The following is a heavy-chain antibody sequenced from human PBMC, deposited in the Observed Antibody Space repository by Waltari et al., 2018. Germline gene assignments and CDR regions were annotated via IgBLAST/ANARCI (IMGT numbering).Heavy chain of an antibody. CDR2: IKQEGSGK. Sequence: EVQLVESGGGLVQPGGSLRLSCAASGFTLSSFWMNWVRQTPGKGLEWVAGIKQEGSGKYYADSVKGRFTISRDNAKNSLYLQMNSLRAEDTAVYYCATSGWYCFDYWGQGTLVTVSS. J-gene: IGHJ4*02. CDR1: GFTLSSFW. CDR3: ATSGWYCFDY. V-gene: IGHV3-7*01. D-gene: IGHD6-19*01.